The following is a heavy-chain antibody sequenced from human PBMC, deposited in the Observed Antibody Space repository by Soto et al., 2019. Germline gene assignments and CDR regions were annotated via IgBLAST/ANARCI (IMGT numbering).Heavy chain of an antibody. Sequence: PSETLYLTCTVFGCSISTATYCWAWIRKPPGKGREWIGSIIYTGSTYYNPSLQSRVTISVDTSRNQFSLKLSSVTAADTAVYYCARQFSVYGDYGRYFDFWGQGTLVTVSS. CDR2: IIYTGST. V-gene: IGHV4-39*01. CDR3: ARQFSVYGDYGRYFDF. J-gene: IGHJ4*02. D-gene: IGHD4-17*01. CDR1: GCSISTATYC.